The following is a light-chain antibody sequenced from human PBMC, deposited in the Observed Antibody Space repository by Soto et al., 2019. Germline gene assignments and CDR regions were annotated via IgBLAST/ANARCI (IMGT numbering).Light chain of an antibody. CDR2: STN. CDR3: VLYMGSGIWV. V-gene: IGLV8-61*01. J-gene: IGLJ3*02. CDR1: SGSVSTNYY. Sequence: QAVVTQEPSFSVSPGGTVTLTCGLSSGSVSTNYYPSWYQQTPGQAPRTLIYSTNTRSSGVPDRFSGSILGNKAALTITGDQADEESDYYCVLYMGSGIWVFGGGTKLTVL.